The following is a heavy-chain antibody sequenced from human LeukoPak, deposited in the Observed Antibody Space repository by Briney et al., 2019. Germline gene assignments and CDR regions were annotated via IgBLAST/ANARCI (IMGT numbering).Heavy chain of an antibody. D-gene: IGHD2-15*01. CDR3: ARLVGAPPYCSGGSCYGNYYGMDV. J-gene: IGHJ6*04. CDR1: GGSFSGYY. Sequence: SETLSLTCAVYGGSFSGYYWSWIRQPPGKGLEWIWDINHSGSTNYNPSLKSRVTISVDTSKTQFSLKLSSVTAADTAVYYCARLVGAPPYCSGGSCYGNYYGMDVWGKGTTVTVSS. V-gene: IGHV4-34*01. CDR2: INHSGST.